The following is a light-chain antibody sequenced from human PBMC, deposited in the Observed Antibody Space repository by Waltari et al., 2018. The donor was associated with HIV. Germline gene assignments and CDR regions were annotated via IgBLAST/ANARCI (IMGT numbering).Light chain of an antibody. CDR2: AAS. J-gene: IGKJ2*01. V-gene: IGKV3-15*01. CDR1: QSVSGN. CDR3: QQNIHWPPYT. Sequence: ETVLTQSPVNLSVSPGERVTLSCRASQSVSGNLVWYQQKPGQAPRLLIYAASSRATDIPARFSGSGSGTDYTLTISNLQSEDSAVYYCQQNIHWPPYTFGQGTKLEIK.